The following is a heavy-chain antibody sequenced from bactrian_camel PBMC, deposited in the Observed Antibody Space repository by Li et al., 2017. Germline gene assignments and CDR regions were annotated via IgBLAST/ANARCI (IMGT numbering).Heavy chain of an antibody. V-gene: IGHV3S31*01. J-gene: IGHJ4*01. D-gene: IGHD1*01. CDR1: GFTFSSYA. CDR3: TKDYVEGLGIDY. CDR2: ISSGGGRT. Sequence: QLVESGGGLVQPGGSLRLSCAASGFTFSSYAMGWVRQAPGKGLEWVSGISSGGGRTYYADSVKGRFTISRDDAKNTLYLQLNSLKTEDTAMYYCTKDYVEGLGIDYWGQGTQVTVS.